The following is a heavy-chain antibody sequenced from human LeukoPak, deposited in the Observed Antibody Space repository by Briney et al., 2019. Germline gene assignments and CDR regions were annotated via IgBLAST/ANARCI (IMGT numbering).Heavy chain of an antibody. CDR3: AKMVAVAGKGFDY. J-gene: IGHJ4*02. CDR1: GGSISSSNW. Sequence: SGTLSLTCGVSGGSISSSNWWSWVRQPPGKGLEWIGEIYLSGSTNYNPSLKTRVTISVDKSENQFSLKVNSVTAADTAVYYCAKMVAVAGKGFDYWGQGILVTVSS. D-gene: IGHD6-19*01. V-gene: IGHV4-4*02. CDR2: IYLSGST.